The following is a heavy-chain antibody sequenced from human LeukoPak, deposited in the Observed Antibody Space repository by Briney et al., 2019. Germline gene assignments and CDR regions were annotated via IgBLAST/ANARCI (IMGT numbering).Heavy chain of an antibody. J-gene: IGHJ6*03. CDR2: IIPIFGTA. CDR1: GGTFSSYA. D-gene: IGHD3-10*01. CDR3: VRDGGRFGELYYYYYYYMDV. V-gene: IGHV1-69*05. Sequence: SVKASCKASGGTFSSYAISWVRQAPGQGLEWMGGIIPIFGTANYAQKFQGRVTITTGESTSTAYMELSSLRSEDTAVYYCVRDGGRFGELYYYYYYYMDVWGKGTTVTVSS.